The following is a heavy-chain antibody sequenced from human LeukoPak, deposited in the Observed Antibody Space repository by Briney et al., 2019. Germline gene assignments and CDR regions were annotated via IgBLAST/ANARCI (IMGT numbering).Heavy chain of an antibody. Sequence: GGSLRLSCAASGFTLGDHIMNWVRQLPGKRLEWVAYVSGSGSTVYYADSVKGRFTVSRDNGKSSLYLQMNSLRVEDTALYYCVRQFAPWGQGTLVTVSS. V-gene: IGHV3-48*01. CDR3: VRQFAP. CDR2: VSGSGSTV. D-gene: IGHD3-16*01. CDR1: GFTLGDHI. J-gene: IGHJ5*02.